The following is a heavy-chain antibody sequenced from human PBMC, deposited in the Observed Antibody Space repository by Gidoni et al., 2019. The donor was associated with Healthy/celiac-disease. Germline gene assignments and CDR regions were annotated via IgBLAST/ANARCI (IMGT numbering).Heavy chain of an antibody. J-gene: IGHJ2*01. CDR3: AKEPGIAAAGIDWYFDL. D-gene: IGHD6-13*01. CDR2: ISGSGGST. V-gene: IGHV3-23*01. Sequence: EVQLLESGGGLVQPGGSLRLSCAASGFTFSSYAMSWVRQAPGKGLEWVSAISGSGGSTYYADSVKGRFTISRDNSKNTLYLQMNSLRAEDTAVYYCAKEPGIAAAGIDWYFDLWGRGTLVTVSS. CDR1: GFTFSSYA.